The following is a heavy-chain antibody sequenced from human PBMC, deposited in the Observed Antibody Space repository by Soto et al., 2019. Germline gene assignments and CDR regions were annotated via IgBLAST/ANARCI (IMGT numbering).Heavy chain of an antibody. D-gene: IGHD1-26*01. V-gene: IGHV3-7*03. Sequence: GGSLRLSCAVSGLTFSSHYMTWVRQAPGKGLEWVASIKPDGSESYYVDSVEGRFTISRDNSKNTLYLQMNSLRAEDTAVYYCAKRSRANYYYYWCQGTLVTVSS. J-gene: IGHJ4*02. CDR2: IKPDGSES. CDR1: GLTFSSHY. CDR3: AKRSRANYYYY.